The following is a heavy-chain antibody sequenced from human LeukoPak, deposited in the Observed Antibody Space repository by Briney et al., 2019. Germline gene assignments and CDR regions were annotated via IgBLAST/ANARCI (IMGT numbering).Heavy chain of an antibody. CDR1: GLTFSSYW. Sequence: GGSLRLSCEASGLTFSSYWMHWVRQAPGKGLMWVSRINSDGSSTSYADSVKGRFTISRDNAKNTLYLQMNSLRAEDTAVYYCARDPEIDYYGPGSYVAFVIWGQGTMFTVSS. V-gene: IGHV3-74*01. CDR3: ARDPEIDYYGPGSYVAFVI. J-gene: IGHJ3*02. CDR2: INSDGSST. D-gene: IGHD3-10*01.